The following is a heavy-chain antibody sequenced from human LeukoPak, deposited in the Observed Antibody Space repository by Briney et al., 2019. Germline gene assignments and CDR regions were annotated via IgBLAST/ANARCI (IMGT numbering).Heavy chain of an antibody. J-gene: IGHJ4*02. V-gene: IGHV4-31*03. CDR3: ARGAAAGTLWFDY. Sequence: PSETLSLTCTVSGGSISSGGYYWSWIRQHPGKGLEWIGYIYYSGSTYYNPSLKSRVTISVDTSKNQFSLKLSSVTAADTAVYYCARGAAAGTLWFDYWGQGILVTVSS. CDR2: IYYSGST. CDR1: GGSISSGGYY. D-gene: IGHD6-13*01.